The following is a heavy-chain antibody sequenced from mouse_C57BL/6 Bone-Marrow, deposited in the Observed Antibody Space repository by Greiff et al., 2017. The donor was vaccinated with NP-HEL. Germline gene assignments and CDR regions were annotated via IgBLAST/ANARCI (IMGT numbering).Heavy chain of an antibody. CDR2: IDPSDSYT. J-gene: IGHJ4*01. Sequence: QVQLQQPGAELVIPGSSLQLSCKASGYTFTSYWMHWVKQRPGQGLEWIGEIDPSDSYTNYNQKFKGKSTLTVDKSSSTAYMQLSSLTSEDSAVYYCARDYYGSSYYAMAYWGLGTSVTVSS. CDR3: ARDYYGSSYYAMAY. CDR1: GYTFTSYW. D-gene: IGHD1-1*01. V-gene: IGHV1-69*01.